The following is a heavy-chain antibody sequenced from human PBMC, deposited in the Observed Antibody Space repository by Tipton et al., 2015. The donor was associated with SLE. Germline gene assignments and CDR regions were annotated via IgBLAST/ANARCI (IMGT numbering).Heavy chain of an antibody. CDR1: GFTFSNAW. CDR3: AKDGETAT. D-gene: IGHD5-24*01. V-gene: IGHV3-23*01. J-gene: IGHJ5*02. CDR2: ISGSGGST. Sequence: SLRLSCTASGFTFSNAWMSWVRQAPGKGLEWVSAISGSGGSTYYADSVKGRFTISRDNSKNTLYLQMNSLRAEDTAVYYCAKDGETATWGQGTLVTVSS.